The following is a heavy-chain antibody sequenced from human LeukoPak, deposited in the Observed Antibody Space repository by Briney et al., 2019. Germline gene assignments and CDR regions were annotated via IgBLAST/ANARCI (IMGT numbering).Heavy chain of an antibody. CDR2: IKHDGSEK. J-gene: IGHJ4*02. Sequence: GGSLRLSCAASGFIFTKYFMSWVRQAPGKGLEWVASIKHDGSEKYYVDSVRGRFTISRDNTKNSLYLQMSSLRAEDTAVYCATDRGWRTSGYYLYYFEYWGQGTLVTFSS. D-gene: IGHD3-3*01. CDR3: ATDRGWRTSGYYLYYFEY. CDR1: GFIFTKYF. V-gene: IGHV3-7*01.